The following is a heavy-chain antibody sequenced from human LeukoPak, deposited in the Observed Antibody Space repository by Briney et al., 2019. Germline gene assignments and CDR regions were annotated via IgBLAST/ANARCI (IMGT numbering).Heavy chain of an antibody. CDR3: ASLTTADAFDI. D-gene: IGHD3-22*01. Sequence: PTETLSLTCTVSGGSISSYYWSWIRQPPGKGLEWIGYIYDSGSTNYNPSLKSRVTISVDTSKNQFSLKLSSVTAADTAVFYCASLTTADAFDIWGQGTMVTVSS. V-gene: IGHV4-59*01. CDR2: IYDSGST. J-gene: IGHJ3*02. CDR1: GGSISSYY.